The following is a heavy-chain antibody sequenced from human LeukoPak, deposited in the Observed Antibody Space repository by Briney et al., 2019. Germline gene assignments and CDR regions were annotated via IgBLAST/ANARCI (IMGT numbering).Heavy chain of an antibody. V-gene: IGHV3-11*01. CDR1: GFTFSDYY. J-gene: IGHJ6*02. Sequence: PGGSLRLSCAASGFTFSDYYMSWIRQAPGKGLEWVSYISSSGTTIFYADSVKGRFTISRDNAKNSLYLQMNSLRAEDTAVYYCAKSGGLSGSGRLAMDVWGQGTTVTVSS. CDR2: ISSSGTTI. D-gene: IGHD3-10*01. CDR3: AKSGGLSGSGRLAMDV.